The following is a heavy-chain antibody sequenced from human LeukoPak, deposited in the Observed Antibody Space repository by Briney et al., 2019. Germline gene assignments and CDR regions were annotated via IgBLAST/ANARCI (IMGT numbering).Heavy chain of an antibody. CDR3: ARATNYYYDSSGYYPFGY. CDR2: IIPIFGTA. D-gene: IGHD3-22*01. V-gene: IGHV1-69*05. J-gene: IGHJ4*02. Sequence: ASVTVSCKASGGTFSSYAISWVRQAPGQGLEWMGGIIPIFGTANYAQKFQGRVTITTDESTSTAYMELSSLRSEDTAVYYCARATNYYYDSSGYYPFGYWGQGTLVTVSS. CDR1: GGTFSSYA.